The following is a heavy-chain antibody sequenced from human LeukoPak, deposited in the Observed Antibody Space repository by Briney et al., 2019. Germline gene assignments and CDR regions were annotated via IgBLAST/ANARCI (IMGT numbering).Heavy chain of an antibody. CDR3: ARDLIPGGIAVAGYFDY. CDR1: GFTFGSYA. Sequence: GGSLRLSCAASGFTFGSYAMHWVRQAPGKGLEWVAVISYDGSNKYYADSVKGRFTISRDNSKNTLYLQMNSLRAEDTAVYYCARDLIPGGIAVAGYFDYWGQGTLVTVSS. CDR2: ISYDGSNK. V-gene: IGHV3-30-3*01. J-gene: IGHJ4*02. D-gene: IGHD6-19*01.